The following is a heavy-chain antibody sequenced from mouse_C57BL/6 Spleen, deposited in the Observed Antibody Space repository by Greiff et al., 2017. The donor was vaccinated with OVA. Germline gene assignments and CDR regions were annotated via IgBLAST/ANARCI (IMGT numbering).Heavy chain of an antibody. D-gene: IGHD1-1*01. CDR1: GYTFTSYW. CDR3: AREDYYGSNPSDY. V-gene: IGHV1-61*01. Sequence: VQLQQPGAELVRPGSSVKLSCKASGYTFTSYWMDWVKQRPGQGLEWIGNIYPNDSETHYNQKFKNKATLTVDKSSSTAYMQLSSLTSEDSAVYFCAREDYYGSNPSDYWGQGTTLTVSS. CDR2: IYPNDSET. J-gene: IGHJ2*01.